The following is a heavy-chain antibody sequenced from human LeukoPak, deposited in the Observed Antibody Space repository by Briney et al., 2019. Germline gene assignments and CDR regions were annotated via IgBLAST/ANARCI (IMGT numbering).Heavy chain of an antibody. CDR3: ARGRELHFDY. Sequence: GASVKVSCKASGGTFSSYAISWVRQAPGQGLEWIGGIIPIFGTANYAQKFQGRVTITADESTSTAYMELSSLRSEDTAVYYCARGRELHFDYWGQGTLVTVSS. V-gene: IGHV1-69*13. D-gene: IGHD1-26*01. CDR2: IIPIFGTA. CDR1: GGTFSSYA. J-gene: IGHJ4*02.